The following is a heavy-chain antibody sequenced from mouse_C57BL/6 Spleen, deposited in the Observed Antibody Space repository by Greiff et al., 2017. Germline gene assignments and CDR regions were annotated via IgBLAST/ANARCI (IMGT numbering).Heavy chain of an antibody. CDR3: TRDYGSSFDY. D-gene: IGHD1-1*01. Sequence: VNLVESGAELVRPGASVTLSCKASGYTFTDYEMHWVKQTPVHGLEWIGAIDPETGGTAYNQKFKGKAILTADKSSSTAYMELRSLTSEDSAVYYCTRDYGSSFDYWGQGTTLTVSS. V-gene: IGHV1-15*01. J-gene: IGHJ2*01. CDR1: GYTFTDYE. CDR2: IDPETGGT.